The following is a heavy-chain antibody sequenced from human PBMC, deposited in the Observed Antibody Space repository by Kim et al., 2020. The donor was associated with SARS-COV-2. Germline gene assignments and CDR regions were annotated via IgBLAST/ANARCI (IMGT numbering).Heavy chain of an antibody. D-gene: IGHD2-2*01. CDR2: IYYSGST. CDR1: GGSVSRGSFY. J-gene: IGHJ2*01. CDR3: ARDVSSTSHFDL. Sequence: SETLSLTCTVSGGSVSRGSFYWTWIRQPPGKELEWIAYIYYSGSTNYNPSLKSRVTISVDTSKNQFSLKLSSVTAADTAVYYCARDVSSTSHFDLWGRGTLVTVSS. V-gene: IGHV4-61*01.